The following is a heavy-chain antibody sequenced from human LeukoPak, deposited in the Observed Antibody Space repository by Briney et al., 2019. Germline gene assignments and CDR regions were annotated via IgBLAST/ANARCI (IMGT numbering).Heavy chain of an antibody. D-gene: IGHD3-16*01. Sequence: PGGSLRLSCAASGFTFSRYWMSWVRQAPGKGLEWVANIKQDGSAKYYVDSVKGRFTISRDNAKNSMYLQMNSLRAEDTAVYYCARGGEDDLDLGDYWGQGTLVTVSS. CDR3: ARGGEDDLDLGDY. J-gene: IGHJ4*02. CDR2: IKQDGSAK. V-gene: IGHV3-7*01. CDR1: GFTFSRYW.